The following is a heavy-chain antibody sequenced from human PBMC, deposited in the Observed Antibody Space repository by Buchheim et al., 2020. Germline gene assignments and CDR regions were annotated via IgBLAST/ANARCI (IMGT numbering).Heavy chain of an antibody. CDR3: ARDVTAFVSYYYYGRDV. CDR2: ISTSGGTT. CDR1: GFTFSAYY. D-gene: IGHD2/OR15-2a*01. V-gene: IGHV3-11*01. J-gene: IGHJ6*01. Sequence: QVQLMESGGGLVKPGGSLRLSCAASGFTFSAYYISWIRQAPGKGLEWLSYISTSGGTTYYADSVKGRFTISRDNAKNSLFLQMNKLRAEDTADYYCARDVTAFVSYYYYGRDVWGQGT.